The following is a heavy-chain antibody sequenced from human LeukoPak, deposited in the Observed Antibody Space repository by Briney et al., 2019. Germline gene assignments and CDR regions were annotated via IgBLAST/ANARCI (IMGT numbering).Heavy chain of an antibody. D-gene: IGHD5-24*01. CDR3: AKDHSADGWPTFEY. V-gene: IGHV3-33*06. CDR2: IWYDGSNK. Sequence: GGSLRLSCAASGFTFSSYGMHWVRQAPGKGLEWVAVIWYDGSNKYYADSVRGRFSISRDTSQNELYLQMNGLRADDSAMYFCAKDHSADGWPTFEYWGRGTLVTVSS. CDR1: GFTFSSYG. J-gene: IGHJ4*02.